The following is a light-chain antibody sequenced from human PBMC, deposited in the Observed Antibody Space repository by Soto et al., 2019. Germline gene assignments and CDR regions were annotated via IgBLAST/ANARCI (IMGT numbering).Light chain of an antibody. Sequence: ETVMTQSPGTLSVSPGESATLSCGTSQSVSSNLAWYQQKPGQAPRLLIYGASTRATGIPGRFSGSGSGTEFTITSSYLRPEASAVYFCQQYHDWVTFGGGTRVEI. CDR1: QSVSSN. CDR2: GAS. J-gene: IGKJ4*01. CDR3: QQYHDWVT. V-gene: IGKV3D-15*01.